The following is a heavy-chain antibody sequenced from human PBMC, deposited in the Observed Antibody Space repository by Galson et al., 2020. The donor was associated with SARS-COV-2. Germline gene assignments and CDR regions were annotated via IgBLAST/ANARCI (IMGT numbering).Heavy chain of an antibody. V-gene: IGHV1-69*10. Sequence: SVKVSCKASGGTFSSYAISWVRQAPGQGLEWMGGIIPILGIANYAQKFQGRVTITADKSTSTAYMELSSLRSEDTAVYYCARNSRGMYDFWSGYLGWGQGTLVTVSS. CDR2: IIPILGIA. CDR3: ARNSRGMYDFWSGYLG. J-gene: IGHJ4*02. CDR1: GGTFSSYA. D-gene: IGHD3-3*01.